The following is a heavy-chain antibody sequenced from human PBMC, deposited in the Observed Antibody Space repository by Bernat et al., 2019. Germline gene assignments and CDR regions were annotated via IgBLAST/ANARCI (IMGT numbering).Heavy chain of an antibody. V-gene: IGHV3-33*01. CDR3: ARDRLVSSRNYYYGMDV. D-gene: IGHD6-6*01. CDR1: GFTFSSYG. Sequence: QVQLVESGGGVVQPGRSLRLSCAASGFTFSSYGMHWVRQAPGKGLEWVAVIWYDGSSKYYADSVKGRFTISRDNSKNTLYLQMNSLRAEDTAVYYCARDRLVSSRNYYYGMDVWGQGTTVTVSS. CDR2: IWYDGSSK. J-gene: IGHJ6*02.